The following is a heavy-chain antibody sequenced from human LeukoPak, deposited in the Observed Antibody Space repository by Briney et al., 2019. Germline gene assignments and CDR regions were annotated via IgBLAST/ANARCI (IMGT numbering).Heavy chain of an antibody. CDR3: AKTRPLDSSSWSHGDY. CDR1: GFTFSSYA. J-gene: IGHJ4*02. CDR2: ISGGGDST. Sequence: PGGSLRLSCAASGFTFSSYAMSWVRQVPGKGLEWVSAISGGGDSTYYGDSVKGRFTISRDNSKNTLYLQMNSLRAEDTAVYYCAKTRPLDSSSWSHGDYWGQGTLVTVSS. V-gene: IGHV3-23*01. D-gene: IGHD6-13*01.